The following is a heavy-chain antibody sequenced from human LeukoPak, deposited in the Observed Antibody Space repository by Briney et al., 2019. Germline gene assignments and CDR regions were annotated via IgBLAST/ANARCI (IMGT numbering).Heavy chain of an antibody. V-gene: IGHV4-59*01. CDR2: IYHSGST. J-gene: IGHJ5*02. D-gene: IGHD6-13*01. Sequence: PSETLSLTCTVSGGSISSYYWSWIRQSPGRRLEWVGYIYHSGSTNYNPSLKSRVTISMDTSKNQFSLKLTSVTAADTAVYYCARGVGQQLVPWGQGTLVTVSS. CDR3: ARGVGQQLVP. CDR1: GGSISSYY.